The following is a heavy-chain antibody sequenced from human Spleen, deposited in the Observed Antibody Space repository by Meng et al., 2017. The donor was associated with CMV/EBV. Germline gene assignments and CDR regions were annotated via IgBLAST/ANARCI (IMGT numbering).Heavy chain of an antibody. CDR3: AKYSSSWYANFDY. V-gene: IGHV3-23*01. D-gene: IGHD6-13*01. Sequence: AASGFTFSSYAMGWVRQAPGKGLEWVSAISGSGGSTYYADSVKGRFTISRDNSKNTLYLQMNSLRAEDTAVYYCAKYSSSWYANFDYWGQGTLVTVSS. CDR1: GFTFSSYA. CDR2: ISGSGGST. J-gene: IGHJ4*02.